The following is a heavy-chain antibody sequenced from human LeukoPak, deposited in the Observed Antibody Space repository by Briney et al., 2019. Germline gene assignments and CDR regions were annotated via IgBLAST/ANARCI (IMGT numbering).Heavy chain of an antibody. CDR1: GFTFSSYG. V-gene: IGHV3-33*01. Sequence: PGGSLRLSXAASGFTFSSYGMHWVRQAPGKGLEWVAVIWYDGSNKYYADSVKGRFTISRDNSKNTLYLQMNSLRAEDTAVYYCAIDSKRWLQLLTFDYWGQGTLVTVSS. J-gene: IGHJ4*02. CDR2: IWYDGSNK. D-gene: IGHD5-24*01. CDR3: AIDSKRWLQLLTFDY.